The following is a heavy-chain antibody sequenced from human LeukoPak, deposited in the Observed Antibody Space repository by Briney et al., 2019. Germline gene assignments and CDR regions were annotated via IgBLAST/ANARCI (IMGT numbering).Heavy chain of an antibody. D-gene: IGHD4-17*01. V-gene: IGHV3-48*02. CDR1: GFTFSSYS. CDR2: ISSSSSTI. Sequence: GGSLRLSCAVSGFTFSSYSMNWVRKAPAKGLEWVSYISSSSSTIYYADSVKGRFTISRDNAKNSLYLHMNSLRDEDTAVYYCARRSATVTHIDYWGQGTLVTVSS. J-gene: IGHJ4*02. CDR3: ARRSATVTHIDY.